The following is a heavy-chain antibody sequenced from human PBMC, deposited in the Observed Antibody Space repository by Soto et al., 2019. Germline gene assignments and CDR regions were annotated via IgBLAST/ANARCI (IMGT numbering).Heavy chain of an antibody. Sequence: AAVKVSCKASGYTFTSFYLHWVRQAPGQGLEWMGIINPSRGSTSYAQKFQGRVTMTRDTSTSTVYMELSSLRSEDTAVFYCARSRAYSHNHHWYFDLWGRGPLVTVSS. CDR3: ARSRAYSHNHHWYFDL. CDR2: INPSRGST. CDR1: GYTFTSFY. D-gene: IGHD2-15*01. J-gene: IGHJ2*01. V-gene: IGHV1-46*01.